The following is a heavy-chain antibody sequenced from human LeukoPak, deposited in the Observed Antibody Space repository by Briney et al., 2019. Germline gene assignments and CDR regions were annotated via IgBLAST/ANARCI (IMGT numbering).Heavy chain of an antibody. CDR3: ATGRGYSYGYFDY. J-gene: IGHJ4*02. Sequence: GKSLRLSCAASGFTFSTYGMHWVRQAPGKGLEWVAVIWHDGSKKYYADSVKGRFTISGDNSKNMMYLEMNSLRVEDTAVYYCATGRGYSYGYFDYWGQGTLVTVSS. CDR2: IWHDGSKK. CDR1: GFTFSTYG. V-gene: IGHV3-33*01. D-gene: IGHD5-18*01.